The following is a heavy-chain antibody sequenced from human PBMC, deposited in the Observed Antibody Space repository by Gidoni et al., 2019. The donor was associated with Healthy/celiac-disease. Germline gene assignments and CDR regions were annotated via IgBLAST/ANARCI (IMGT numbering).Heavy chain of an antibody. D-gene: IGHD3-3*01. CDR3: AREWAQYFWSGYGMDV. Sequence: QVQLTQSGAEVKKPGASVKVSCKASGYTFTGYYMHWVRQAPGQGLEWMGWINPNSGGTNYAQKFQGRVTMTRDTSISTAYMELSRLRSDDTAVYYCAREWAQYFWSGYGMDVWGQGTTVTVSS. CDR1: GYTFTGYY. J-gene: IGHJ6*02. V-gene: IGHV1-2*02. CDR2: INPNSGGT.